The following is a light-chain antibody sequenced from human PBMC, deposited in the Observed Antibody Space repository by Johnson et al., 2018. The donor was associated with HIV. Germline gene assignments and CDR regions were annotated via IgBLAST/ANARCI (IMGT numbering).Light chain of an antibody. CDR3: GTWDSSLSADV. Sequence: QSVLTQPPSMSAAPGQKVTISCSASSSNIGNNYVSWYQQLPGTAPKLLIYENNKRPSGIPDRFSGSKSGTYATLGITGLQTGDEADYYCGTWDSSLSADVFGTGTKVTFL. CDR2: ENN. V-gene: IGLV1-51*02. CDR1: SSNIGNNY. J-gene: IGLJ1*01.